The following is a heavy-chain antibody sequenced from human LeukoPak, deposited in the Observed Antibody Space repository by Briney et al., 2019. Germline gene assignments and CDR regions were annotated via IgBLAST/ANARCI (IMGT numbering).Heavy chain of an antibody. CDR1: GGSISSGGYS. CDR2: IYHSGST. Sequence: PSQTLSLTCAVSGGSISSGGYSWSWLRQPPGKGLEWIGYIYHSGSTYYNPSLKSRVTISVDRSKNQFSLKLSSVTAADTAVYYCARALYYDFWSGYYINWFDPWGQGTLVTVSS. V-gene: IGHV4-30-2*01. CDR3: ARALYYDFWSGYYINWFDP. J-gene: IGHJ5*02. D-gene: IGHD3-3*01.